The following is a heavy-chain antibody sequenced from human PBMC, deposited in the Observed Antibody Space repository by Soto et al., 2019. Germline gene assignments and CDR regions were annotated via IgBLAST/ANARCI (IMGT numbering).Heavy chain of an antibody. CDR1: GFTFSSYA. V-gene: IGHV3-23*01. Sequence: GGSLRLSCAASGFTFSSYAMGWVRQAPGKGLEWVSAISGSGGSTYYADSVKGRFTISRDNSKNTLYLQMNSLRAEDTAVYYCAKLGGNLVYCSGGSCYHKAFDIWGQGTMVTVSS. CDR2: ISGSGGST. J-gene: IGHJ3*02. D-gene: IGHD2-15*01. CDR3: AKLGGNLVYCSGGSCYHKAFDI.